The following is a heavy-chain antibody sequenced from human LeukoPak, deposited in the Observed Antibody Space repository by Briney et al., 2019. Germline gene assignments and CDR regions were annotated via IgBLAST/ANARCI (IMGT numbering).Heavy chain of an antibody. Sequence: GGSLRLSCAASGFTFSSYAMSWVRQAPGKGLEWVSAISGSGGSTYYADSVKGRFTISRDNSKNTLYLQMNSLRAEDTAVYYCARDRSDYYGSGSHSDYWGQGTLVTVSS. CDR2: ISGSGGST. V-gene: IGHV3-23*01. J-gene: IGHJ4*02. D-gene: IGHD3-10*01. CDR3: ARDRSDYYGSGSHSDY. CDR1: GFTFSSYA.